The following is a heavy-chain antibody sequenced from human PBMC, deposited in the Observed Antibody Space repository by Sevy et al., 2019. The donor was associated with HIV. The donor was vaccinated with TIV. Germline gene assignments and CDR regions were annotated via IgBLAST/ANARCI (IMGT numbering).Heavy chain of an antibody. CDR2: ISGSGGST. CDR3: AKGGFTMVRGVFDY. CDR1: GFSFSSYA. J-gene: IGHJ4*02. V-gene: IGHV3-23*01. D-gene: IGHD3-10*01. Sequence: GGSLRLSCTASGFSFSSYAMSWVRQTPGKGLEWVSAISGSGGSTYYADSVKGRFTISRDNSKNTLFLQMNSLRAEDTAVYYCAKGGFTMVRGVFDYWGQGTLVTVSS.